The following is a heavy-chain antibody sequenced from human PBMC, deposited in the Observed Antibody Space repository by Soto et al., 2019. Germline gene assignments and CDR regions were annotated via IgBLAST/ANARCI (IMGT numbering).Heavy chain of an antibody. V-gene: IGHV1-18*01. CDR3: ARDYDYVWGSYRYTSLDY. CDR2: ISAYNGNT. Sequence: GASVKVSCKASGYTFTSYGISWVRQAPGQGLEWMGWISAYNGNTNYAQKLQGRVTMTTDTSTSTAYMELRSLRSDDTAVYYCARDYDYVWGSYRYTSLDYWGQGTLVTVSS. J-gene: IGHJ4*02. D-gene: IGHD3-16*02. CDR1: GYTFTSYG.